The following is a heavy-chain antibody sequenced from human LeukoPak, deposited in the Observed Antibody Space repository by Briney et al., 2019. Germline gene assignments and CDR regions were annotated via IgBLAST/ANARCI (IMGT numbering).Heavy chain of an antibody. J-gene: IGHJ6*03. CDR2: INPSGSST. CDR1: GYSFTSHY. D-gene: IGHD4-17*01. V-gene: IGHV1-46*01. CDR3: ARDYGDYYRFYYYCYMDV. Sequence: ASVKVSCKASGYSFTSHYMHWVRQAPGQGLEWMGLINPSGSSTLYAQKFQGRVTMTRDTSISTAYMELSRLRSDDTAAYYCARDYGDYYRFYYYCYMDVWGKGTTVTVSS.